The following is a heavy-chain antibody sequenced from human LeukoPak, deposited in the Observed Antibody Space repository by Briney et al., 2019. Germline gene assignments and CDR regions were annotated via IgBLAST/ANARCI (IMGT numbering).Heavy chain of an antibody. D-gene: IGHD4-17*01. Sequence: SWVRQAPGKGLEWIGEINHSGSTNYNPSLKSRVTISVDTSKNQFSLKLSSVTAADTAVYYCARRLDYGDYVRYYYYYYGMDVWGQGTTVTVSS. J-gene: IGHJ6*02. CDR3: ARRLDYGDYVRYYYYYYGMDV. CDR2: INHSGST. V-gene: IGHV4-34*01.